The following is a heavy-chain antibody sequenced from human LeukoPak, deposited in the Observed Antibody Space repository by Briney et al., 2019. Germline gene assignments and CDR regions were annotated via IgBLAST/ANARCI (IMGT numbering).Heavy chain of an antibody. Sequence: VASVKVSCKASGGTFSSYAISWVRQAPGQGLEWMGGIIPIFGTANYAQKFQGRVTITADESTSTAYMELSSLRSEDTAVYYCAREAYCSSTSCNFDYWGQGTLVTVSS. V-gene: IGHV1-69*01. D-gene: IGHD2-2*01. CDR3: AREAYCSSTSCNFDY. CDR2: IIPIFGTA. CDR1: GGTFSSYA. J-gene: IGHJ4*02.